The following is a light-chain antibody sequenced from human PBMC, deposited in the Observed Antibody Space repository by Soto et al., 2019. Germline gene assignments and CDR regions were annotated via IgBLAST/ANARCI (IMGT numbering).Light chain of an antibody. CDR2: EVR. Sequence: QSALTQPASVSGSAGQSITISCSGTMRDVGAYNLVSWYQQHPGTAPKHIIYEVRNRPSGISSRFSGSRSGNTASLTISGLKPEDEGDYYCSAYTARSTLVFGGGTKVTVL. CDR1: MRDVGAYNL. V-gene: IGLV2-14*01. CDR3: SAYTARSTLV. J-gene: IGLJ3*02.